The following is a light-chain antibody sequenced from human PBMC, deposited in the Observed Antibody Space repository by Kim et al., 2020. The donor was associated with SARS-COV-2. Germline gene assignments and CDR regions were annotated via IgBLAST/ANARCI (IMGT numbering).Light chain of an antibody. J-gene: IGKJ4*01. V-gene: IGKV3-11*01. CDR2: DAS. CDR3: QQRSNWPLT. Sequence: LSPGETATLSCRASQSVRCYLAWYQQKPGPAPRLLIYDASNRATGIPARFSGSGSGTDFTLTISSLEPEDFAVYYCQQRSNWPLTFGGGTKVDIK. CDR1: QSVRCY.